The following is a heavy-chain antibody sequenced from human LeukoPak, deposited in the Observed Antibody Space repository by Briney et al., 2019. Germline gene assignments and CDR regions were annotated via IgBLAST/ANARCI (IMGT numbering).Heavy chain of an antibody. J-gene: IGHJ1*01. CDR2: IYYSGST. D-gene: IGHD1-26*01. CDR3: ASLPEWAHSPTGYFQH. CDR1: GGSISSSSYY. Sequence: SETLSLTYTVSGGSISSSSYYWGWIRQPPGKGLEWIGSIYYSGSTYYNPSLKSRVTISVDTSKNQFSLKLSSVTAADTAVYYCASLPEWAHSPTGYFQHWGQGTLVTVSS. V-gene: IGHV4-39*07.